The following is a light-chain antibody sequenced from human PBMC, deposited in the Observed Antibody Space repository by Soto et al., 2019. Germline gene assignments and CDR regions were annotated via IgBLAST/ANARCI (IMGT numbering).Light chain of an antibody. CDR1: SSDVGSYNL. J-gene: IGLJ2*01. CDR3: CSYAGSSTVV. V-gene: IGLV2-23*01. Sequence: QSALTQPASVSGSPGQSITISCTGTSSDVGSYNLVSWYQQHPGKAPKLMIYEGSKRPSGVSNRFSGSKSGNTASLTISGLQAEDEAEYYCCSYAGSSTVVFGGGTQLTVL. CDR2: EGS.